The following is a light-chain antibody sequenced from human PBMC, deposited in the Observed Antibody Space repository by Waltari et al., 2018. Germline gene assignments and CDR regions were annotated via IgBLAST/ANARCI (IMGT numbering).Light chain of an antibody. V-gene: IGKV1-9*01. CDR1: QDISSY. CDR2: AAS. Sequence: LSASVGDRVTITCRASQDISSYLAWYQQKPGKAPKLLIYAASTLQSGVPSRFSGSGSGTAFTLTISSLQPEDFATYYCQQVNSFRTFGQGTKVEIK. CDR3: QQVNSFRT. J-gene: IGKJ1*01.